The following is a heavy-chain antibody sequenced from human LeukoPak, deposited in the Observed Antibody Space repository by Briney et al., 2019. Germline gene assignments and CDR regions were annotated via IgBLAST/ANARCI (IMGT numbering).Heavy chain of an antibody. CDR1: GFTFGDYA. CDR2: IRSKAYGGTT. D-gene: IGHD2-15*01. J-gene: IGHJ4*02. V-gene: IGHV3-49*04. CDR3: TRVERAYCSGGSCYSLDY. Sequence: PGGSLRLSCAASGFTFGDYAMSWVRQAPGKGLEWVGFIRSKAYGGTTEYAASVKGRFTISRDDSKSIAYLQMNSLKTEDTAVYYCTRVERAYCSGGSCYSLDYWGQGTLVTVSS.